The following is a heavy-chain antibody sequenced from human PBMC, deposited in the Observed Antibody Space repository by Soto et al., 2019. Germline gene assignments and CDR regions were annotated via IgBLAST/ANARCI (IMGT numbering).Heavy chain of an antibody. V-gene: IGHV4-34*01. Sequence: SETLSLTCAVYGGSFSGYYWSWIRQPPGKGLEWIGEINHSGGTNYNPSLKSRVTISVDTSKNQFSLKLSSVTAADTAVYYCARGSVVVPAEGYYYYYMDVWGKGTTVTVSS. CDR2: INHSGGT. J-gene: IGHJ6*03. CDR3: ARGSVVVPAEGYYYYYMDV. CDR1: GGSFSGYY. D-gene: IGHD2-2*01.